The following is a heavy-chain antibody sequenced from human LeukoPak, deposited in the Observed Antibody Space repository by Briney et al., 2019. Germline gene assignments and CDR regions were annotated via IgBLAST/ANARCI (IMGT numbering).Heavy chain of an antibody. Sequence: GGSLRLSCAASGFTFNTDWMSWVRQAPGKGLEWVANIKEDGSEIYYVDSVKGRFTISRDNAKSSLYLQMNSLRAEDTAVYYCARGVYYFDYWGQGTLVTVSS. V-gene: IGHV3-7*03. D-gene: IGHD2/OR15-2a*01. CDR3: ARGVYYFDY. CDR2: IKEDGSEI. CDR1: GFTFNTDW. J-gene: IGHJ4*02.